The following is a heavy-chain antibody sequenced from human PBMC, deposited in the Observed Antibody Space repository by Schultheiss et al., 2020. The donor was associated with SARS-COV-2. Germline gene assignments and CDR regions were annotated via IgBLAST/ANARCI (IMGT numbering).Heavy chain of an antibody. J-gene: IGHJ3*02. CDR3: AREKHDYDDAFDI. V-gene: IGHV3-9*01. Sequence: GGSLRLSCAASGFTFDDYAMHWVRQAPGKGLEWVSGISWNSGSIGYADSVKGRFTISRDNSKNTLYLQMNSLRAEDTAVYYCAREKHDYDDAFDIWGQGTMVTVSS. CDR2: ISWNSGSI. CDR1: GFTFDDYA. D-gene: IGHD4-17*01.